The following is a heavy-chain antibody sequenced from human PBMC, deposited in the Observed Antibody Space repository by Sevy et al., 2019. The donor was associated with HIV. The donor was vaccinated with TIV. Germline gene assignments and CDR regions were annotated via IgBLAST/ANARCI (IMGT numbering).Heavy chain of an antibody. Sequence: GGSLRLSCAASGFTXNNFAMSWVRRAPEKGLEWVSTIAPSGDSTYYADSVKGRFTISRDNSKNTLYLQMNSLRAEDTAVYYCAKRSRXXXAXXXXXXXWGQXTLVTVSS. CDR3: AKRSRXXXAXXXXXXX. J-gene: IGHJ1*01. CDR2: IAPSGDST. CDR1: GFTXNNFA. V-gene: IGHV3-23*01.